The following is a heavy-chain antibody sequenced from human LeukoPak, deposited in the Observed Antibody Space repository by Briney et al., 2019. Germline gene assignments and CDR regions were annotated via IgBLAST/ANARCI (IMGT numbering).Heavy chain of an antibody. D-gene: IGHD3-3*01. CDR2: INSDGSST. J-gene: IGHJ4*02. CDR3: ATVRDY. V-gene: IGHV3-74*01. CDR1: GFTFSSYW. Sequence: GGSLXXXCXAXGFTFSSYWXHWVRQAPGKGLVWVSRINSDGSSTIYADSVKGRFTISRDNAKNTLYLQMNSLRAEDTAVYYCATVRDYWGQGTLVTVSS.